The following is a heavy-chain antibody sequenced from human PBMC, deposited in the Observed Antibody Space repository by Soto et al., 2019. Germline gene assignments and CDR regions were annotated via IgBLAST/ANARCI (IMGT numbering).Heavy chain of an antibody. CDR3: ATGHSIGWLTLPH. J-gene: IGHJ4*02. D-gene: IGHD6-19*01. Sequence: QVQLVQSGAEVKKPGASVKVSCEASGYTFTGYYMHWVRQAPGQGLEWMGWINPNSGGTNYAQKFQGWVTMTRDTSISTAYMELSRLKSDDTAVYYCATGHSIGWLTLPHWGQGTLVTVSS. V-gene: IGHV1-2*04. CDR1: GYTFTGYY. CDR2: INPNSGGT.